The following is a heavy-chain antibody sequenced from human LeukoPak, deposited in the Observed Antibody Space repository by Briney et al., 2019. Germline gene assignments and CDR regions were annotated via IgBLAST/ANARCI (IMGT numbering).Heavy chain of an antibody. J-gene: IGHJ5*02. V-gene: IGHV3-23*01. CDR2: ISGSGGST. CDR1: GFTFSSYA. CDR3: ARGPSRNWFDP. Sequence: GGSLRLSCAASGFTFSSYAMNWVRQAPGKGLEWVSGISGSGGSTFYTDSVKGHFTISRDNSKNTLYLQMNSLRAEDTAVYYCARGPSRNWFDPWGQGTLVTVSS. D-gene: IGHD6-13*01.